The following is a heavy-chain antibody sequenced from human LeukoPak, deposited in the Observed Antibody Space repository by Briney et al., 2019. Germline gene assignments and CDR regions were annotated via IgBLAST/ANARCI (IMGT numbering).Heavy chain of an antibody. CDR3: ARQSGYYTPFDY. CDR2: IYYSGST. J-gene: IGHJ4*02. CDR1: GGSISSYY. D-gene: IGHD3-3*01. Sequence: SETLSLTWTVSGGSISSYYWSWIRQPPGKGLEWIGYIYYSGSTNHNPSLKSRVTISVDTSKNQFSLKLSSVTAADTAVYYCARQSGYYTPFDYWGQGTLVTVSS. V-gene: IGHV4-59*01.